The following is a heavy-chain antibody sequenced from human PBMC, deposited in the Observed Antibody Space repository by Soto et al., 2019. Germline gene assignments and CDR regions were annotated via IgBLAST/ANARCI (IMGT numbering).Heavy chain of an antibody. CDR2: IYYSGST. D-gene: IGHD3-16*01. J-gene: IGHJ6*01. CDR1: VVSISSGGYY. Sequence: KTSETLSLTCTFSVVSISSGGYYCSWIRQHPGKGLEWIGYIYYSGSTYYNPSLKSRVTISVDTSKNQFSLKLSSVTAADTAVYYCARDLGGFPLEVWGQGTTVIVSS. V-gene: IGHV4-31*03. CDR3: ARDLGGFPLEV.